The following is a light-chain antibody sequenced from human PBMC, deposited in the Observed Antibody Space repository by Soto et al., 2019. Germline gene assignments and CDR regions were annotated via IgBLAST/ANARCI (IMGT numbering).Light chain of an antibody. CDR2: EAS. Sequence: DIQMTQSPSTLSASVGDRVTITCRPSQSVSTWLAWYQQKPGEAPNLLIYEASRLQSGVPSRFSGSASGREFTLTITNLQPDDVATYYCQQYNDHQWTLGQGTKVDSK. V-gene: IGKV1-5*01. J-gene: IGKJ1*01. CDR3: QQYNDHQWT. CDR1: QSVSTW.